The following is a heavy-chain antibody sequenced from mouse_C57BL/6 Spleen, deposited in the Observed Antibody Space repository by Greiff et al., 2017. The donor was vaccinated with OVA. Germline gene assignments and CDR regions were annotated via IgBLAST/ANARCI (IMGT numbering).Heavy chain of an antibody. CDR1: GYTFTSYW. CDR3: ARDGNYAPLYFDV. Sequence: QVQLQQPGAELVRPGSSVKLSCKASGYTFTSYWMHWVKQRPIQGLEWIGNIDPSDSETHYNQKFKDKATLTVDKSSSTAYMQLSSLTSEDSAVYDCARDGNYAPLYFDVWGTGTTVTVSS. CDR2: IDPSDSET. J-gene: IGHJ1*03. V-gene: IGHV1-52*01. D-gene: IGHD2-1*01.